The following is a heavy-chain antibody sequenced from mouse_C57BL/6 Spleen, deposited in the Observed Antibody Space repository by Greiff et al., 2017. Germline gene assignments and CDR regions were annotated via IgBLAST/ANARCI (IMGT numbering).Heavy chain of an antibody. CDR1: GYTFTDYE. D-gene: IGHD4-1*02. Sequence: QVQLQQSGAELVRPGASVTLSCKASGYTFTDYEMHWVKQTPVHGLEWIGAIDPETGGTAYNQKFTGKAILTADKSSSAAYMELRSLTSEDSAVYYCTNNCGGSYAMDYWGQGTSVTVSS. CDR3: TNNCGGSYAMDY. CDR2: IDPETGGT. J-gene: IGHJ4*01. V-gene: IGHV1-15*01.